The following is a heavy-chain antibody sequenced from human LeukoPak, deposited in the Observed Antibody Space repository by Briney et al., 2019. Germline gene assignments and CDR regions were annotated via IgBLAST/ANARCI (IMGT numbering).Heavy chain of an antibody. V-gene: IGHV3-23*01. CDR2: ISGSGGST. D-gene: IGHD2-2*02. Sequence: GGSLRLSCAASGFTFSSYAVSWVRQAPGKGLEWVSAISGSGGSTYYADSVKGRFTISRDNSKNTLYLQMNSLRAEDTAVYYCARARDDFVVVPAAIRYDFDYWGQGTLVTVSS. CDR1: GFTFSSYA. J-gene: IGHJ4*02. CDR3: ARARDDFVVVPAAIRYDFDY.